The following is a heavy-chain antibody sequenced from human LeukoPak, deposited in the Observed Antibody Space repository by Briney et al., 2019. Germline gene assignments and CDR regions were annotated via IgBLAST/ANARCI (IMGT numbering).Heavy chain of an antibody. CDR1: GGSTSSSNYI. CDR3: ARQVSSIIARPFDY. J-gene: IGHJ4*02. V-gene: IGHV4-39*01. D-gene: IGHD6-6*01. CDR2: IHYSGST. Sequence: SETLSLTCTVSGGSTSSSNYIWGWIRQPPGEGLNWIGSIHYSGSTYYNPSLKSRVTISVDTSKNLLALKLSSVTAADTAVYYCARQVSSIIARPFDYWGQGTQVTVSS.